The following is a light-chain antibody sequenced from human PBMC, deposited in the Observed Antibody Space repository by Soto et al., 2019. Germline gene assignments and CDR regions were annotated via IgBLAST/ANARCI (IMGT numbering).Light chain of an antibody. J-gene: IGLJ1*01. Sequence: QSALTQPASVSGSPGQSITISCTGASSDVGRYSLVSWYQQHPGKAPKLMIYEVSNRPSGVSNRFSGSKSGNTASLTISGLQAEDEADYYCSSYTSSSTPYVFGTGTKVTVL. CDR1: SSDVGRYSL. CDR3: SSYTSSSTPYV. CDR2: EVS. V-gene: IGLV2-14*02.